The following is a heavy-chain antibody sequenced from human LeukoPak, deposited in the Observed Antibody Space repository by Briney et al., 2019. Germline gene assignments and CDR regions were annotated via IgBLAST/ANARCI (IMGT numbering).Heavy chain of an antibody. CDR3: ARVQLSGYSSSEWDY. D-gene: IGHD6-13*01. J-gene: IGHJ4*02. CDR2: IKEDGSER. V-gene: IGHV3-7*03. CDR1: AFIFSGHW. Sequence: GGSLRLSCEGSAFIFSGHWMNWVRQTPGKGLEWVASIKEDGSERQYVDSVKGRFSISRDNTKGSLFLQLNSLRAEDTAVYYCARVQLSGYSSSEWDYWGQGTLVTVSS.